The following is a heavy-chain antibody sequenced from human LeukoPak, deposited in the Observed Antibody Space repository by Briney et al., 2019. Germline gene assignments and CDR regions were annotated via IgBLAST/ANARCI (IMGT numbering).Heavy chain of an antibody. CDR1: GGSFSGYY. CDR3: AREAVTMVRGVTFDY. V-gene: IGHV4-34*01. CDR2: INHSGST. Sequence: SETLSLTCAVYGGSFSGYYWSWIRQPPGKGLEWIGEINHSGSTNYNPSLKSRVTISVDTSKNQFSLKLSSVTAADTAVYYCAREAVTMVRGVTFDYWGQGTLVTVSS. D-gene: IGHD3-10*01. J-gene: IGHJ4*02.